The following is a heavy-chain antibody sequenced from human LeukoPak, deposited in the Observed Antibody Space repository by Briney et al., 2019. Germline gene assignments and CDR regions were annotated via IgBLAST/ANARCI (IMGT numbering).Heavy chain of an antibody. V-gene: IGHV3-30*18. CDR3: AKRRFESWIQLWLPDY. CDR1: GFTFSSYG. D-gene: IGHD5-18*01. CDR2: ISYDGSNK. Sequence: GGSLRLSCAPSGFTFSSYGMHWVRQAPGKGLEWVAVISYDGSNKYYADSVKGRFTISRDNSKNTLYLQMNSLRAEDTAVYYCAKRRFESWIQLWLPDYWGQGTLVTVSS. J-gene: IGHJ4*02.